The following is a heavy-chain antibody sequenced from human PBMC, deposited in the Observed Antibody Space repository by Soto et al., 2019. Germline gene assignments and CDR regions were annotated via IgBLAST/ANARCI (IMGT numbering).Heavy chain of an antibody. CDR2: ISYDGSNK. J-gene: IGHJ4*02. D-gene: IGHD4-17*01. CDR1: GFTFSSYA. CDR3: ASRTYYGGNGVDY. V-gene: IGHV3-30-3*01. Sequence: SLRLSCAASGFTFSSYAMHWVRQAPGKGLEWVAVISYDGSNKYYADSVKGRFTISRDNSKNTLYLQMNSLRAEDTAVYYCASRTYYGGNGVDYGGQGTLVTVSS.